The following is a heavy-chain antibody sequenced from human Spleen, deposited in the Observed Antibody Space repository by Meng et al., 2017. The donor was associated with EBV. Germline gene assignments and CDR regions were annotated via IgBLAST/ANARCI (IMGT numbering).Heavy chain of an antibody. J-gene: IGHJ4*02. CDR2: ISNIGRT. CDR3: ARDVGRDYFDP. CDR1: GGSFSTGGYS. V-gene: IGHV4-30-4*01. Sequence: QVQLQEPGPGLVEPSQTLSLTCTVSGGSFSTGGYSWSWIRQPPGKGLEWIGYISNIGRTYYNPSLKSRVTISVDTSKKQFSLKLSSVTAADTAVYYCARDVGRDYFDPWGRGTLVTVSS.